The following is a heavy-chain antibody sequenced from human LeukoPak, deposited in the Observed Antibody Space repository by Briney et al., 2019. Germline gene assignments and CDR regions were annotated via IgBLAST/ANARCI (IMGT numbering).Heavy chain of an antibody. Sequence: ASVKVSCKASGYTFTSYDINWVRQGTGQGLEWMGWTNPNSGNTGYAQKFQGRVTITRNTSISTAYMELSGLRSEDTAVYYCARGRSTGFPYYFEYWGQGTLVTVSS. J-gene: IGHJ4*02. V-gene: IGHV1-8*03. CDR1: GYTFTSYD. CDR3: ARGRSTGFPYYFEY. CDR2: TNPNSGNT.